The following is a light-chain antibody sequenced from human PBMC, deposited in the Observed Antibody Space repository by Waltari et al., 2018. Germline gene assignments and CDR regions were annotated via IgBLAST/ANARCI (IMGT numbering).Light chain of an antibody. J-gene: IGKJ2*01. CDR1: QSVGSY. CDR3: QQRSNWTPHT. V-gene: IGKV3-11*01. Sequence: DIVLTQPPVTLSLSPGDTATLSCRASQSVGSYLAWYQQKPGQPPRLLIYDASNRATGVPARFRGSGSGTEFTLTISSLEAEDFAVYYCQQRSNWTPHTFGQGARLDIK. CDR2: DAS.